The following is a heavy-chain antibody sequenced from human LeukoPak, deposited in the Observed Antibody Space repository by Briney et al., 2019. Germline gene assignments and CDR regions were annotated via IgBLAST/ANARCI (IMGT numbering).Heavy chain of an antibody. CDR3: AKDLYSSGWYWVNYYYYGMDV. CDR1: GFTFSSYG. D-gene: IGHD6-19*01. Sequence: PGGSLRLSCAASGFTFSSYGMHWVRQAPGKGLEWVAVISYDGSNKYYADSVKGRFTISRDNSKNTLYLQMNSLRAEDTAVYYCAKDLYSSGWYWVNYYYYGMDVWGQGTTVTVSS. CDR2: ISYDGSNK. J-gene: IGHJ6*02. V-gene: IGHV3-30*18.